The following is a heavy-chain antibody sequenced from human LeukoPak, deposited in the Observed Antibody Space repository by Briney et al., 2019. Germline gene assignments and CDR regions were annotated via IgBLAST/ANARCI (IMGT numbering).Heavy chain of an antibody. Sequence: SETLSLTCTVSGGSISSYYWSWIRQPPGKGLEWIGYIYYSGSTDSNPSLKSRVTISVDVSKNQFFLKLRSVTAADTAVYYCARRPRNDILTGTPFDYWGQGILVTVSS. CDR1: GGSISSYY. J-gene: IGHJ4*02. CDR2: IYYSGST. CDR3: ARRPRNDILTGTPFDY. V-gene: IGHV4-59*01. D-gene: IGHD3-9*01.